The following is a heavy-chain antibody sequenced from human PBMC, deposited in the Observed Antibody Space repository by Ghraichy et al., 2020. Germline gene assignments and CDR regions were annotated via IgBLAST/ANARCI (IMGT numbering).Heavy chain of an antibody. CDR1: GGSISSGSYY. D-gene: IGHD3-3*01. CDR2: IYTSWST. Sequence: SETLSLTCTVSGGSISSGSYYWSWIRQPAGKGLEWIGRIYTSWSTNYNPSLKSRVTISVDTSKNQFSLKLSSVTAADTAVYYCARVRVSYYDFWSGPDYYYYGMDVWGQGTTVTVSS. J-gene: IGHJ6*01. CDR3: ARVRVSYYDFWSGPDYYYYGMDV. V-gene: IGHV4-61*02.